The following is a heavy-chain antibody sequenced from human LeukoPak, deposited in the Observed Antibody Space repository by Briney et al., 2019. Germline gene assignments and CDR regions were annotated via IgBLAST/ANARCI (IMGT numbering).Heavy chain of an antibody. Sequence: GGSLRFSCAASGFTFSSYRMNWVRQAPGKGLEWVSFISSSGSDIFYADSVKGRFTISRDNAKNSVYLQMNSLRAEDTAVYYCARVHSAGSLFYFDYWGQGILVTVSS. J-gene: IGHJ4*02. CDR1: GFTFSSYR. CDR2: ISSSGSDI. V-gene: IGHV3-21*01. D-gene: IGHD6-19*01. CDR3: ARVHSAGSLFYFDY.